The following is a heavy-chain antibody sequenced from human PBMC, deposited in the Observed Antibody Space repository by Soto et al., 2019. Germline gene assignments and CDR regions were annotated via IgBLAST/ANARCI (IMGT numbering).Heavy chain of an antibody. J-gene: IGHJ4*02. Sequence: PGGSLRLSCAASGFTFSSYAMHWVRQAPGRGLEYVSAISSSGSNTFYANSVKGRFTVSRDNSENTLYLQMGSLRVEDMAIYYCARDPEYTNGWYYDYWGQGTLVTVSS. CDR3: ARDPEYTNGWYYDY. D-gene: IGHD6-19*01. CDR1: GFTFSSYA. V-gene: IGHV3-64*01. CDR2: ISSSGSNT.